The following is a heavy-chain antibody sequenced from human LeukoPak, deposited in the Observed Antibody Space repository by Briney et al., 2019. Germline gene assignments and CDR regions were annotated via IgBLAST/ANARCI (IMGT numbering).Heavy chain of an antibody. V-gene: IGHV1-69*13. CDR3: ASRFNSAWYAFDY. CDR1: GYTFTSYG. J-gene: IGHJ4*02. Sequence: SVKVSCKASGYTFTSYGISWVRQAPGQGLEWMGGIIPIFGTANYVQKFQGRVTITADESTSTAYMELSSLRSEDTAVYYCASRFNSAWYAFDYWGQGTLVTVSS. CDR2: IIPIFGTA. D-gene: IGHD6-19*01.